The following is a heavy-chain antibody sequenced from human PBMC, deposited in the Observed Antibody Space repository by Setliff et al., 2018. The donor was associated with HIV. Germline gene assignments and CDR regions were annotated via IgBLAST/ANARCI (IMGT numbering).Heavy chain of an antibody. V-gene: IGHV4-61*01. CDR1: GDSVSSASYY. CDR2: IYYSGST. Sequence: SETLSLTCTVSGDSVSSASYYWSWIRQPPGKGLEWIGYIYYSGSTYYNPSLKSRVTISVDTSKNQFSLKLSSVTAADTAVYYCAREYCSSTSCYPYDYWGQGTLVTVSS. CDR3: AREYCSSTSCYPYDY. J-gene: IGHJ4*02. D-gene: IGHD2-2*01.